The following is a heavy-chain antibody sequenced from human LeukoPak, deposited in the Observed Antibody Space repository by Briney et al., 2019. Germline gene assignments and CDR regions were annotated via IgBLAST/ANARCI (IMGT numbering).Heavy chain of an antibody. CDR3: ARETGGPFDY. Sequence: GGSLRLSCAASGFTFSSYGMHWVRQAPGKGLEWVAFIRYDGSNKYYADSVKGRFTISRDNSKNTLYLQMNSLRVDDTAVYYCARETGGPFDYWGQGILVTVSS. V-gene: IGHV3-30*02. CDR1: GFTFSSYG. J-gene: IGHJ4*02. D-gene: IGHD3-10*01. CDR2: IRYDGSNK.